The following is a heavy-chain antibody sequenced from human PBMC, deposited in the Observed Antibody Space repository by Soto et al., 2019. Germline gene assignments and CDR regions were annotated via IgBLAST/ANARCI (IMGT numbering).Heavy chain of an antibody. Sequence: QVHLVQSGAEVKKPGSSVRVSCKAYGGTFNSYIISWVRQAPGQGLEWLGGILPVFGTLNYAQKFQGRVTITADGSTSTVYMELSSLSSEDTAVYFWARGMRCDTMMLWGQGTLVTVPS. CDR2: ILPVFGTL. J-gene: IGHJ4*02. CDR1: GGTFNSYI. V-gene: IGHV1-69*12. CDR3: ARGMRCDTMML. D-gene: IGHD2-21*02.